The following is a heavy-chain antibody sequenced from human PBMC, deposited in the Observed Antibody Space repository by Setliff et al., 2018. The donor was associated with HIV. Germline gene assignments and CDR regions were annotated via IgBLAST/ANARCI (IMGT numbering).Heavy chain of an antibody. Sequence: SETLSLTCSVSGASINSYFWSWIRQPAGKGLEWIGRIHSGGTTNSNPSLKSRVTLSVDTSKNQFSLKLNSVTAADTAVYYCARGGLRVRGAIDSFDYWGQGTLVTSPQ. D-gene: IGHD3-10*01. V-gene: IGHV4-4*07. CDR2: IHSGGTT. J-gene: IGHJ4*02. CDR1: GASINSYF. CDR3: ARGGLRVRGAIDSFDY.